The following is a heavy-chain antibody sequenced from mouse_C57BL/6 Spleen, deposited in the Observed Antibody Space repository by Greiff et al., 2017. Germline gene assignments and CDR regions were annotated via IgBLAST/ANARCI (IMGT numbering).Heavy chain of an antibody. Sequence: QVQLKQSGAELVEPGASVKLSCKASGYTFTEYTIHWVKQRSGQGLEWIGWFYPGSGSIKYNEKFKDKATLTADKSSSTVYMEISRLTSEDSAVYFCARHGRDGYFSYYYAMDYWGQGTSVTGSS. CDR3: ARHGRDGYFSYYYAMDY. D-gene: IGHD2-3*01. CDR2: FYPGSGSI. J-gene: IGHJ4*01. V-gene: IGHV1-62-2*01. CDR1: GYTFTEYT.